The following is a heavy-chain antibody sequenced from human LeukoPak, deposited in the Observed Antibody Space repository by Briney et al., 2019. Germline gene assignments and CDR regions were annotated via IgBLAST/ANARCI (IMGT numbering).Heavy chain of an antibody. CDR3: ARAPRDYDFWSGYYTGSPPDYFDY. J-gene: IGHJ4*02. CDR2: ISAYNGNT. V-gene: IGHV1-18*01. Sequence: GASVQVSCKASGYTFTSYGISWVRQAPGQGLEWMGWISAYNGNTNYAQKLQGRVTMTTDTSTSTAYMELRSLRSDDTAVYYCARAPRDYDFWSGYYTGSPPDYFDYWGQGTLVSVSS. CDR1: GYTFTSYG. D-gene: IGHD3-3*01.